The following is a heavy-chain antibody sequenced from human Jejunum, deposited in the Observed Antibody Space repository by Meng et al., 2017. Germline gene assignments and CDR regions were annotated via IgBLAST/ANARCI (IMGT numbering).Heavy chain of an antibody. V-gene: IGHV4-61*01. CDR3: TGGPDSAKSGY. CDR1: GVSVNSGFYY. D-gene: IGHD1-14*01. J-gene: IGHJ4*02. Sequence: QLQHAGPGLVRPSETLSLTCMFSGVSVNSGFYYWNWVRQPPGKGLEFIGSFHHSGSAHYNASLEGRVTMSLDTSKNRFSLRLTSVTAADSALYYCTGGPDSAKSGYWGQGTLVTVSS. CDR2: FHHSGSA.